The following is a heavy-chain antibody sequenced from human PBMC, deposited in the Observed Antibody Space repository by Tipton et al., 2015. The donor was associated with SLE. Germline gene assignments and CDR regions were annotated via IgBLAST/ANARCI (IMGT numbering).Heavy chain of an antibody. D-gene: IGHD3-10*01. CDR2: TYYSGRK. V-gene: IGHV4-59*12. Sequence: TLSLTCTVSSGSISSYFWSWIRQPPGKGLEWIGYTYYSGRKKYNLSLKSRVTISVDTSKNQFSLKLRSVTAADTAVYYCTRVEARVGDFWGQGTLVTVSS. CDR1: SGSISSYF. CDR3: TRVEARVGDF. J-gene: IGHJ4*02.